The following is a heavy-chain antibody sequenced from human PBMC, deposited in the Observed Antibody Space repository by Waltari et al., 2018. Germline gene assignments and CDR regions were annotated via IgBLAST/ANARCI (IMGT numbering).Heavy chain of an antibody. CDR3: ARCGGGTCYQSGAFDI. Sequence: EVQLVESGGGLVKPGGPLRLSCAASGFTSSTYSLVWLRQAPGKGLEWVSSISDNSNYIYYADSVKGRFTISRDNTRNSLYLQMNSLRAEDTALYFCARCGGGTCYQSGAFDIWGQGTTVTVSS. V-gene: IGHV3-21*01. CDR1: GFTSSTYS. D-gene: IGHD2-15*01. J-gene: IGHJ3*02. CDR2: ISDNSNYI.